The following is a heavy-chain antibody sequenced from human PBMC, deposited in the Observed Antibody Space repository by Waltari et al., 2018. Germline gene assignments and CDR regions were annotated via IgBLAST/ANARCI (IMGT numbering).Heavy chain of an antibody. CDR1: GGSFSGSY. CDR3: ARVRFYLYYYFDY. CDR2: INHSGST. V-gene: IGHV4-34*01. J-gene: IGHJ4*02. D-gene: IGHD3-3*01. Sequence: QVQLQQWGAGLLQPSETLSLTCAVYGGSFSGSYWSWIRQPPGKGLEWIGEINHSGSTNYNPSLKSRVTISVDTSKNQFSLKLSSVTAADTAVYYCARVRFYLYYYFDYWGQGTLVTVSS.